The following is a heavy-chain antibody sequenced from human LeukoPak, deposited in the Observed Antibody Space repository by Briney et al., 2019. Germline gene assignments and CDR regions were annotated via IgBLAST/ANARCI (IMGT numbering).Heavy chain of an antibody. CDR1: GIIFSSYG. CDR3: ARDGWFGDYNWFDP. CDR2: IQYDETNK. J-gene: IGHJ5*02. Sequence: GGSLRLSCAASGIIFSSYGMHWVRQAPGKGLEWVAFIQYDETNKYYTDSVKGRFTISRDKSKNTLYLQMNSLRAEDTAMYYCARDGWFGDYNWFDPWGQGTLVTVSS. D-gene: IGHD3-10*01. V-gene: IGHV3-30*02.